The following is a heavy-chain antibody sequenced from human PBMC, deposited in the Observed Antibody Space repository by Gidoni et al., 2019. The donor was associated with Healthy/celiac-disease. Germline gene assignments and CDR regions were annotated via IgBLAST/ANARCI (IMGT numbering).Heavy chain of an antibody. Sequence: QVQLQQWGAGLLKPSETLSLTCAVYGGSFSGYYWSWIRQPPGKGLEWIGEINHLGSTNYNPSLKSRVTISVDTSKNQFSLKLSSVTAADTAVYYCATAPHYGSGSYYNDYWGQGTLVTVSS. CDR1: GGSFSGYY. D-gene: IGHD3-10*01. CDR3: ATAPHYGSGSYYNDY. V-gene: IGHV4-34*01. J-gene: IGHJ4*02. CDR2: INHLGST.